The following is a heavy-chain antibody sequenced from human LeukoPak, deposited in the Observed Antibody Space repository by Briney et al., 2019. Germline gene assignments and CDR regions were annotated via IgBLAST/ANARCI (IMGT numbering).Heavy chain of an antibody. CDR1: GGSISSYY. CDR2: IYYSGST. Sequence: SETLSLTCTVSGGSISSYYWSWIRQPPGKGLEWIGYIYYSGSTNYNPSLKSRVTISVDTSKNQFSLKLSSVTAADTAVYYCARDRWGPGGPSPYYYGSGSYFDPWGQGTLVTVSS. J-gene: IGHJ5*02. CDR3: ARDRWGPGGPSPYYYGSGSYFDP. V-gene: IGHV4-59*01. D-gene: IGHD3-10*01.